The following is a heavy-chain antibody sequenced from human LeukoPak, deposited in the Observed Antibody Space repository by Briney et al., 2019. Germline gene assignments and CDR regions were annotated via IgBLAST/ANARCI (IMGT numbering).Heavy chain of an antibody. CDR1: GFTVSSNY. Sequence: GGSLRLSCAASGFTVSSNYMSCVRQAPGKGPEWVSLIYIGGSTYYADSVKGRFTISRDNSQNTLYLQMNSLRVEDTAVYYCAVDILTGYYKAGFDYWGQGTLVTVSS. J-gene: IGHJ4*02. D-gene: IGHD3-9*01. CDR2: IYIGGST. CDR3: AVDILTGYYKAGFDY. V-gene: IGHV3-53*01.